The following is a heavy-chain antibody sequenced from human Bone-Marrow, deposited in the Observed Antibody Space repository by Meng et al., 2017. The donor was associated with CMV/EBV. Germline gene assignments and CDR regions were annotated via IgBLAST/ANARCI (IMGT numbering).Heavy chain of an antibody. CDR2: ISAYNGNT. CDR3: ARDSRSFWSGYSNY. Sequence: ASVKVSCKASGYTFTSYGISWVRQAPGQGLEWMGWISAYNGNTNYAQKLQGRVTMTTDTSTSTAYMELRSLRSDDTALYYCARDSRSFWSGYSNYWGQGTRVTVSS. V-gene: IGHV1-18*01. CDR1: GYTFTSYG. D-gene: IGHD3-3*01. J-gene: IGHJ4*02.